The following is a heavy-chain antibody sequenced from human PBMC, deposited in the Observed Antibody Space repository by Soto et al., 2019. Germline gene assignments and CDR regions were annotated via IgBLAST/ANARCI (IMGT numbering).Heavy chain of an antibody. CDR1: GGSISSYY. CDR3: ARAMYHLLHPYYYGMYV. D-gene: IGHD2-2*01. CDR2: IHFSGST. Sequence: QVQLQESGPGLVKPSETLSLTCTVSGGSISSYYWSWIRQSPGKGLEWIGYIHFSGSTKSNPSLKSRVTISVDTSRNQVPLKLSSVTAADAAVYFCARAMYHLLHPYYYGMYVWGQGTTVTVSS. V-gene: IGHV4-59*01. J-gene: IGHJ6*02.